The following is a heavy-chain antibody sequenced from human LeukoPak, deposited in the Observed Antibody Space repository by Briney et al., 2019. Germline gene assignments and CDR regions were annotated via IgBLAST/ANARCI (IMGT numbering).Heavy chain of an antibody. CDR1: GYTFTGYY. CDR2: INPNSGGT. J-gene: IGHJ4*02. CDR3: ARSGLWGFGELPFDY. D-gene: IGHD3-10*01. Sequence: GASVKVSCKASGYTFTGYYMHWVRQAPGQGLEWMGWINPNSGGTNYAQKFQGRVTMTRDTSISTAYMELSRLRSDDTAVYYCARSGLWGFGELPFDYWGQGTLVTVSS. V-gene: IGHV1-2*02.